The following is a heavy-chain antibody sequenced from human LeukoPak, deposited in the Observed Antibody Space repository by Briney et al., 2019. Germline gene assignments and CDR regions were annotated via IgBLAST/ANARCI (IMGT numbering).Heavy chain of an antibody. J-gene: IGHJ4*02. CDR2: ISSSSSYI. Sequence: GGSLRLSCAASGFTFSSHSMNWVRQAPGKGLEWVSSISSSSSYIYYADSVKGRFTISRDNAKNSLYLQMNSLRAEDTAVYYCARADIVATGGDYWGQGTLVTVSS. CDR1: GFTFSSHS. D-gene: IGHD5-12*01. V-gene: IGHV3-21*01. CDR3: ARADIVATGGDY.